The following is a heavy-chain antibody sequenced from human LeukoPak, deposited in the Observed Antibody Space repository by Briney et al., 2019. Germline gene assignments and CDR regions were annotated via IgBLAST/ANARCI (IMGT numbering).Heavy chain of an antibody. D-gene: IGHD4-23*01. CDR2: IYYSGST. CDR3: APGGYGGNAFDY. V-gene: IGHV4-39*01. CDR1: GGSISSSSYY. J-gene: IGHJ4*02. Sequence: SETLSLTCTVSGGSISSSSYYWGWIRQPPGKGLEWIGSIYYSGSTYYNPSLKSRVTISVDTSKNQFSLKLSSVTAADTAVYYCAPGGYGGNAFDYWSQGTLVTVSS.